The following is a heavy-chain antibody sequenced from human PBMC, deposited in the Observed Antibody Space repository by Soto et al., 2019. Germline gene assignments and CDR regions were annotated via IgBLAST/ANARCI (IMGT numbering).Heavy chain of an antibody. CDR3: ARGVPSYHREGHTTSYFDY. Sequence: SATLSLTCVVYGRYVGVYEWSVIRQPPGKGLEWIGEINHSGSTNYNPSLKSRFTISVDTSKNQFSLKLSSVTAEDTAVYYCARGVPSYHREGHTTSYFDYWGQGTLVTVSS. D-gene: IGHD6-6*01. CDR2: INHSGST. CDR1: GRYVGVYE. V-gene: IGHV4-34*01. J-gene: IGHJ4*02.